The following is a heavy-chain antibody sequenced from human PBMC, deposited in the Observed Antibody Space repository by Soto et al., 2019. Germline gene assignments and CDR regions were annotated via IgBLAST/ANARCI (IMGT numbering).Heavy chain of an antibody. CDR1: GFTFSNYW. V-gene: IGHV3-74*03. D-gene: IGHD1-26*01. CDR3: TRGGTTTTYWGLFNY. CDR2: INSDGTTI. J-gene: IGHJ4*02. Sequence: EVQLVESGGGLVQPGGSLRLSCAASGFTFSNYWIHWVRQVPGKGLVWVSRINSDGTTITYADFVKGRFTISRDNAKNTLYLQMDNLGADDTAVYYCTRGGTTTTYWGLFNYWGQGALVTVSS.